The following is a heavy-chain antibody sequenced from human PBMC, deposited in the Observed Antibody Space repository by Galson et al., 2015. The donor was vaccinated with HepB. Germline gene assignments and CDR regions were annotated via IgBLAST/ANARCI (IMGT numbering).Heavy chain of an antibody. V-gene: IGHV3-74*01. CDR2: INSDGSIT. D-gene: IGHD3-10*01. CDR3: ARDRRYYYGSGYYYYGMDV. J-gene: IGHJ6*02. Sequence: SLRLSCAASGFTLSSYWMHWVRQVPGKGLVWVSRINSDGSITIYADSVKGRFTISRDNAKNTLYLQMNSLRAEDTAVYYCARDRRYYYGSGYYYYGMDVWGRGTTVTVSS. CDR1: GFTLSSYW.